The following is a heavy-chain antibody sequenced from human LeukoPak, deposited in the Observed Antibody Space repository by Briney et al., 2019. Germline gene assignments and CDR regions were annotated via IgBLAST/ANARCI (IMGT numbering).Heavy chain of an antibody. CDR1: GGSIGSNAYY. CDR2: INYSGNT. Sequence: SETLSLTCTVSGGSIGSNAYYWGWIRQPPGKGLEWIGSINYSGNTYYNPSLKSRVTISIDTSKNQFSLKLSSVTAADTAVYYCARSGYYYDSSGYKGYFHHWGQGTLVTVSS. V-gene: IGHV4-39*07. D-gene: IGHD3-22*01. CDR3: ARSGYYYDSSGYKGYFHH. J-gene: IGHJ1*01.